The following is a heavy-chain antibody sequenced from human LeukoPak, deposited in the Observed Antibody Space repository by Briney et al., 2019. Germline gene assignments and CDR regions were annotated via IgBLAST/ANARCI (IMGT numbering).Heavy chain of an antibody. CDR2: INPNSGGT. Sequence: GASVKVSCKTSGYTFTAYYIHWVRQAPGQGLEWMGWINPNSGGTNYAQKFQGRVTMTRDKSINTVYMELSGLTSDDTALYYCARGPNHYYYMDFWGTGTTVSVSS. V-gene: IGHV1-2*02. CDR1: GYTFTAYY. J-gene: IGHJ6*03. D-gene: IGHD2-8*01. CDR3: ARGPNHYYYMDF.